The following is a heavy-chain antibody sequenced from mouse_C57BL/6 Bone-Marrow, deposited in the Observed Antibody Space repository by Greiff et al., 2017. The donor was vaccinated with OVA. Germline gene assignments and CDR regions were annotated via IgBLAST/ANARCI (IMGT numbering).Heavy chain of an antibody. V-gene: IGHV10-3*01. J-gene: IGHJ4*01. CDR3: VRGRVRRDDMDY. Sequence: EVQVVESGGGLVQPKGSLKLSCAASGFTFTTYAMHWVRQAPGKGLEWVARIRSKSSNYATYYADSVKDRFTISRDDSQSMLYLQMNNLKTEDTAMYYGVRGRVRRDDMDYGGQGTSVTVSA. D-gene: IGHD2-14*01. CDR2: IRSKSSNYAT. CDR1: GFTFTTYA.